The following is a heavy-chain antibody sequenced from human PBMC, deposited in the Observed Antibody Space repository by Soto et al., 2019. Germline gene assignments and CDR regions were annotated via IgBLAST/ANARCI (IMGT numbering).Heavy chain of an antibody. J-gene: IGHJ4*02. V-gene: IGHV4-59*01. CDR3: ARGDPFDY. CDR1: GGSISSYY. Sequence: PSETLSLTCTVSGGSISSYYWSWIRQPPGKGLEWIGYIYYSGSTNYNPSLKSRVTISVDTSKNQFSLKLSSVTAADTAVRYCARGDPFDYWGQGTLVTVSS. CDR2: IYYSGST.